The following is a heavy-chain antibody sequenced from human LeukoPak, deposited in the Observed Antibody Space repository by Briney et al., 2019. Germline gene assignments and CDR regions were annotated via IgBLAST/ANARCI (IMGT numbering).Heavy chain of an antibody. CDR2: IKEDGSEK. CDR1: GFTFSNYW. J-gene: IGHJ4*01. V-gene: IGHV3-7*01. CDR3: ARQGDDY. Sequence: AGGSLRLSCVASGFTFSNYWMSWVRQAPGKGLECVANIKEDGSEKYYVDSVKGRFTISRGHAKNSLYLKMNSLRAEATAVYYCARQGDDYWGHGTLVTVSS. D-gene: IGHD3-16*01.